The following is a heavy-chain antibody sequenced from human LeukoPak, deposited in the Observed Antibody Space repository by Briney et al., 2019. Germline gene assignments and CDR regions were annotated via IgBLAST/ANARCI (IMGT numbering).Heavy chain of an antibody. CDR1: GVSISSDNY. V-gene: IGHV4-39*01. D-gene: IGHD6-19*01. CDR2: VHFSGAT. J-gene: IGHJ1*01. Sequence: SETLSLTCIVSGVSISSDNYWGWIRQSPGKGLELIGSVHFSGATHYNPSLRSRVAITLDTSKNQFSLKLNSVTAADTAIYYCAKHRMWLVGLESWGQGTLVTVSS. CDR3: AKHRMWLVGLES.